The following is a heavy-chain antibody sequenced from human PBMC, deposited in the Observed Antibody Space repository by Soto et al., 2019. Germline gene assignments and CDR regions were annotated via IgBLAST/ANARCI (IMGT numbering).Heavy chain of an antibody. V-gene: IGHV1-8*01. CDR2: MNPNSGNT. CDR3: ARVWQLRSWFDP. D-gene: IGHD6-6*01. J-gene: IGHJ5*02. Sequence: QVQLVQSGAEVKKPGASVKVSCKASGYTFTSYDINWVRQATGQGLEWMGWMNPNSGNTGYAQKFQGRLTMTRSTSISTAYMELSSLRSEDTAVYYCARVWQLRSWFDPWGQGTLVTVSS. CDR1: GYTFTSYD.